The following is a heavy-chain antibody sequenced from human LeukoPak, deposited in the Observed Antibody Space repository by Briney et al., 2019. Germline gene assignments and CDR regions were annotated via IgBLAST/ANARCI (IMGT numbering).Heavy chain of an antibody. J-gene: IGHJ4*02. CDR2: ITYSGST. D-gene: IGHD3-10*01. CDR1: GGSISSYY. CDR3: ARDFGPSRGFDY. V-gene: IGHV4-59*01. Sequence: SETLSLTCTVSGGSISSYYWSWIRQPPGKGLEWIGYITYSGSTNYNPSLKSRVTISVDTSKNQFSLKLNSVTAADTAVYYCARDFGPSRGFDYWGQGTLVTVSS.